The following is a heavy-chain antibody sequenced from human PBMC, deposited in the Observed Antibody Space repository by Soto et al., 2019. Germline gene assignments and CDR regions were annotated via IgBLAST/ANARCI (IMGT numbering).Heavy chain of an antibody. CDR1: GFTFSSYS. D-gene: IGHD2-15*01. CDR2: ISSSSSTI. J-gene: IGHJ6*02. CDR3: ARVTPSYCSGGSCYYYYGMDV. Sequence: GGSLRLSCAASGFTFSSYSMNWVRQAPGKGLEWVSYISSSSSTIYYADSVKGRFTISRDNAKNSLYLQMNSLRDEDTAVYYCARVTPSYCSGGSCYYYYGMDVWGQGTTVTVSS. V-gene: IGHV3-48*02.